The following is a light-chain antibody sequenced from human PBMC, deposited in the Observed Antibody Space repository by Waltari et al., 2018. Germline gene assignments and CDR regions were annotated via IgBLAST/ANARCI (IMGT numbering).Light chain of an antibody. V-gene: IGKV3-11*01. J-gene: IGKJ5*01. Sequence: EIVLPQSPATLSLSPGERATLSCRASQSVSRYLALYQQNPGQAPRPLIYDASNRATGIPARFSGSGSGTDFTLTISSLEPEDFAVYYCQQRSNWPQVTFGQGTRLEIK. CDR1: QSVSRY. CDR2: DAS. CDR3: QQRSNWPQVT.